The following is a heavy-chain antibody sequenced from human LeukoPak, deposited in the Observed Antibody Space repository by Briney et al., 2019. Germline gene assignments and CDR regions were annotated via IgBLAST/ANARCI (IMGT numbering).Heavy chain of an antibody. V-gene: IGHV4-61*02. J-gene: IGHJ6*03. CDR1: GGSLSSGSYY. CDR3: ARGRVRSSPGPMYG. Sequence: SETLSITCTVSGGSLSSGSYYWSWIRQPAGKGLEWIGRIYTSRSTNYNPSLKSRVTISVDTSKNQFSLKLNSVADAYTAVHNCARGRVRSSPGPMYGWGKETTVTVPS. D-gene: IGHD3-10*01. CDR2: IYTSRST.